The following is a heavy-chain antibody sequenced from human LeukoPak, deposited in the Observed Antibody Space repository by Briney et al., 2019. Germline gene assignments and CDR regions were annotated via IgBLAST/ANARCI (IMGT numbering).Heavy chain of an antibody. CDR2: IYPGDSDI. V-gene: IGHV5-51*01. J-gene: IGHJ3*02. D-gene: IGHD1-26*01. CDR1: GCSFTNYW. CDR3: ARQANSGSSYAFDI. Sequence: GESLKISCKGSGCSFTNYWIGWVRQLPGKGLEWMNIIYPGDSDIRNSPSFQGQVTISADKSISTAYLQWSSLRASDTAIYYCARQANSGSSYAFDIWGQGTMVTVSS.